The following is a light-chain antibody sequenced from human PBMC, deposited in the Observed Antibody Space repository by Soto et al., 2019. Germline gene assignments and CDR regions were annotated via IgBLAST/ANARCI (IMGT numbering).Light chain of an antibody. CDR1: TSNIGTNP. CDR3: AVWDGSLNVVV. Sequence: QSALTQPPSASGTPGQRVTISCSGSTSNIGTNPVNWYQHLPGTAPKLLIYTNTQRPSGVPDRFSGSKSGTSASLAVSGLQSEDEVDYYCAVWDGSLNVVVFGGGTKLTVL. CDR2: TNT. J-gene: IGLJ2*01. V-gene: IGLV1-44*01.